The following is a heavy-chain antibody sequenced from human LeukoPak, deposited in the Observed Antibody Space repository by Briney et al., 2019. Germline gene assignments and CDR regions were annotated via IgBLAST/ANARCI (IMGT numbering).Heavy chain of an antibody. CDR1: GFTFSSYW. D-gene: IGHD6-19*01. CDR2: IKQDGSEK. J-gene: IGHJ6*02. Sequence: GGFLRLSCAASGFTFSSYWMSWVRQAPGKGLEWGANIKQDGSEKYYVDSVKGRFTISRDNAKNSLYLQMNSLRVEDTAVYYCARGIAVVPGMDVWGQGTTVTVSS. CDR3: ARGIAVVPGMDV. V-gene: IGHV3-7*05.